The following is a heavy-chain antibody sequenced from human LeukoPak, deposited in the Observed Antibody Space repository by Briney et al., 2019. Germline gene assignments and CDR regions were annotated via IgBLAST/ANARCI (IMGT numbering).Heavy chain of an antibody. V-gene: IGHV4-4*02. D-gene: IGHD6-13*01. J-gene: IGHJ5*02. CDR2: VHHSGTT. CDR3: ARDLVYSRLIRGWFDP. CDR1: GGSIDTINW. Sequence: SETLSLTCSVSGGSIDTINWWTWVRQPPGKGLEWIGEVHHSGTTSYNPSLRSRVTISVDTSKNHFSLRLRSVTAADTAVYYCARDLVYSRLIRGWFDPWGQGTLVTVSS.